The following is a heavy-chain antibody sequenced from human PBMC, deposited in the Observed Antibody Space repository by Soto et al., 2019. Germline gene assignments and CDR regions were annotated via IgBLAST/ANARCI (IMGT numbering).Heavy chain of an antibody. CDR1: GFTFSSYA. Sequence: QVQLVESGGGVVQPGRSLRLSCAASGFTFSSYAMHWVRQAPGKGLEWVAVISYDGSNKYYADSVKGRFTISRDNSKNTLYLQMNSLRAEDTAVYYCARGGLDYGAYDPNYYYGMDVWGQGTTVTVSS. CDR2: ISYDGSNK. J-gene: IGHJ6*02. V-gene: IGHV3-30-3*01. D-gene: IGHD4-17*01. CDR3: ARGGLDYGAYDPNYYYGMDV.